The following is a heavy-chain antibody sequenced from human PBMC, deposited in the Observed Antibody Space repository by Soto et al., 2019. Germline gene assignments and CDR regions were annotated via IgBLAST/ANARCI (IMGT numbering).Heavy chain of an antibody. CDR2: IYYSGST. CDR1: GGSISSYY. D-gene: IGHD3-3*01. Sequence: SETLSLTCTVSGGSISSYYWSWIWQPPGKGLEWIGYIYYSGSTNYNPSLKSRVTISVDTSKNQFSLKLSSVTAADTAVYYCARDGGRMDVWGQGTTVTVSS. V-gene: IGHV4-59*01. CDR3: ARDGGRMDV. J-gene: IGHJ6*02.